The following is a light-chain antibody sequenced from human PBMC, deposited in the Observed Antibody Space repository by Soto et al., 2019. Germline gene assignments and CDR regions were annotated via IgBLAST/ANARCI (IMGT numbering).Light chain of an antibody. CDR1: ESIARH. J-gene: IGKJ5*01. CDR3: QQTYTALSIT. V-gene: IGKV1-39*01. CDR2: AAS. Sequence: DIQMTQSPSSLSASVGDRVTITCRASESIARHLNWYQQKPGKAPKLLIYAASRLQNGVPSTFRGGGSGTDFTLTISNLQPEDCATYYCQQTYTALSITFGQGTRLEIK.